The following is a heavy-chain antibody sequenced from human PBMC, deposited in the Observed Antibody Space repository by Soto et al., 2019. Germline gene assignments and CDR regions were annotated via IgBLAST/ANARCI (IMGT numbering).Heavy chain of an antibody. Sequence: CAASGFTLSGFDIHWVRQASGEGLEWVGRIKNKVESYATELAASVKGRFTISRDDPKNTAYLEMNSLKTEDTAVYYCTRRYCSGGGCYSDFDYWGQGALVTVSS. CDR2: IKNKVESYAT. CDR1: GFTLSGFD. V-gene: IGHV3-73*01. J-gene: IGHJ4*02. CDR3: TRRYCSGGGCYSDFDY. D-gene: IGHD2-15*01.